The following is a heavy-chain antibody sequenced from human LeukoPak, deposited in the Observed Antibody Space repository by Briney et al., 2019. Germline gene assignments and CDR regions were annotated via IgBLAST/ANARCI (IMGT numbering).Heavy chain of an antibody. CDR2: INQDGSDK. V-gene: IGHV3-7*01. CDR1: GLTFSIHW. D-gene: IGHD3-3*01. CDR3: FCGDY. Sequence: GGSLRLSCAASGLTFSIHWMNWVRQAPGKGLECVANINQDGSDKYYADSVKGRFTISRDNTKNTLYLQMKSLRAEDTAVYYWFCGDYWGQGTLVTVSS. J-gene: IGHJ4*02.